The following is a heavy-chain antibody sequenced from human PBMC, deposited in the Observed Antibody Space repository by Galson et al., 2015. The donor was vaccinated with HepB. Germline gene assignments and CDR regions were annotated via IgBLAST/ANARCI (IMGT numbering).Heavy chain of an antibody. CDR1: GYNFNDYG. D-gene: IGHD3-3*01. CDR2: ISPSNGVT. V-gene: IGHV1-18*01. CDR3: AREILVLPGFASFDF. Sequence: SVKVSCKASGYNFNDYGIVWVRQAPGQGLEWMGWISPSNGVTNTAQKLQDRVTMTTDTSTTTAYMELRSLTSDDTAVYYCAREILVLPGFASFDFWGQGTPVTVSS. J-gene: IGHJ3*01.